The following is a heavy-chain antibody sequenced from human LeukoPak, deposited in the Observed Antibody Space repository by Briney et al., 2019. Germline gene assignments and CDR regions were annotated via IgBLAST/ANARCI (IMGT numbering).Heavy chain of an antibody. CDR2: IYYSGST. Sequence: SETLSLTCTVSGGSISSYYWSWIRQPPGKGLEWIGYIYYSGSTNYNPSLKSRVTISVDTPKNQFSLKLSSVTAADTAVYYCARGAYYDFWSGYYQYYFDYWGQGTLVTVSS. CDR3: ARGAYYDFWSGYYQYYFDY. V-gene: IGHV4-59*01. D-gene: IGHD3-3*01. J-gene: IGHJ4*02. CDR1: GGSISSYY.